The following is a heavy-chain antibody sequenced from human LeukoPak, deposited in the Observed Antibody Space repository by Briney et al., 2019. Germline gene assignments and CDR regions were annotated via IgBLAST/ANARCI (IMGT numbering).Heavy chain of an antibody. CDR1: GFSLSTSGVG. J-gene: IGHJ4*02. Sequence: SGPTLVKPTQTLTLTCTFSGFSLSTSGVGAGWSRQPPGKALERLALIYWNDDKRYSPSLKSRLTITEDTSKNHVVLTMTNMDPVDTATYYCAHREGYDSSGYHPYFDYWGQGTLVTVSS. V-gene: IGHV2-5*01. CDR2: IYWNDDK. D-gene: IGHD3-22*01. CDR3: AHREGYDSSGYHPYFDY.